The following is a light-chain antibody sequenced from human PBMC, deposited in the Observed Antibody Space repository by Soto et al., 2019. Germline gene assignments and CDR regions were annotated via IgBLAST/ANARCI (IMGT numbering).Light chain of an antibody. V-gene: IGKV3-20*01. Sequence: LTQSPGTLSWSPGARATLSCGASQNIANDYLTWYQQKPGQAPRVLIYDASTRATGIPERLSGSGSGTDLTLTISRMEPEDFAMYYCQQYGSLTWTFGHWTKVDIK. CDR2: DAS. CDR1: QNIANDY. J-gene: IGKJ1*01. CDR3: QQYGSLTWT.